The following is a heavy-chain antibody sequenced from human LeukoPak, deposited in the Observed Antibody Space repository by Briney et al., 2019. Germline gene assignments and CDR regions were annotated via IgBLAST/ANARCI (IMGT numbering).Heavy chain of an antibody. Sequence: GSLRLSCAASGFTFSSYAMSWIRQPPGKGLEWIGSIYYSGSTYYNPSLKSRVTISVDTSKNQFSLKLSSVTAADTAVYYCARRLLNYYDSSGYYGGVDYWGQGTLVTVSS. CDR2: IYYSGST. CDR3: ARRLLNYYDSSGYYGGVDY. D-gene: IGHD3-22*01. J-gene: IGHJ4*02. V-gene: IGHV4-39*01. CDR1: GFTFSSYA.